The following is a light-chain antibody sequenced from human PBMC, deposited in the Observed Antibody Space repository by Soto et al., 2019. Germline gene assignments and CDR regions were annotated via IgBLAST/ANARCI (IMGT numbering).Light chain of an antibody. CDR2: EVS. V-gene: IGLV2-14*01. CDR3: SSYTTSSNYV. Sequence: QSLRTHPASVSGSPGQSITISCTGTSSDVGSYNFVSWYQQLPGKAPKLMIYEVSNRPSGVSNRFSGSKSGNTASLTISGLQAEDEADCYCSSYTTSSNYVFGSGTKVTVL. J-gene: IGLJ1*01. CDR1: SSDVGSYNF.